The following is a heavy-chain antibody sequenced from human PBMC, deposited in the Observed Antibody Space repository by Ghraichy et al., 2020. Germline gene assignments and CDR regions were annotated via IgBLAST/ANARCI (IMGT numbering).Heavy chain of an antibody. D-gene: IGHD3-10*01. CDR2: ISSSSETI. J-gene: IGHJ5*02. CDR1: DFIFSTYN. CDR3: ARGDGSGRNWFDP. V-gene: IGHV3-48*01. Sequence: GESLNISCAASDFIFSTYNMNWVRQAPGRGLEWVSYISSSSETIHYADSVKGRFTVSRDNAKSSLYLQMNSLRVEDTAVYYCARGDGSGRNWFDPWGQGTLVTVSS.